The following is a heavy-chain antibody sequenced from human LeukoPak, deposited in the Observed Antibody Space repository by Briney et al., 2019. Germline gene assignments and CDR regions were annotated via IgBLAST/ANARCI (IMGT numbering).Heavy chain of an antibody. CDR3: VKVMVRGVITPFFDY. CDR1: GFTFSSYA. J-gene: IGHJ4*02. Sequence: GGSLRLSCSASGFTFSSYAMHWVRQAPGRGLEHVSAISSNGGSTYYADSVKGRFTISRDNSKNTLYLQMSSLRAEDTAVYFCVKVMVRGVITPFFDYWGQGTLVTVSS. CDR2: ISSNGGST. V-gene: IGHV3-64D*09. D-gene: IGHD3-10*01.